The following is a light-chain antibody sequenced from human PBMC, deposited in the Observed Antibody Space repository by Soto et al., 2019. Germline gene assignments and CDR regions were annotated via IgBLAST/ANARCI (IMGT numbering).Light chain of an antibody. Sequence: DIQMTQSPSALSGSVGDRVTMTCRASQSVGTWVAWYQQKPGKAPKLLIYGASNLESGVPSRFSGSGSGTEFTLTISSLQPDDFATYYCQQYSTYPWTFGQGTKVDIK. CDR2: GAS. J-gene: IGKJ1*01. CDR3: QQYSTYPWT. V-gene: IGKV1-5*01. CDR1: QSVGTW.